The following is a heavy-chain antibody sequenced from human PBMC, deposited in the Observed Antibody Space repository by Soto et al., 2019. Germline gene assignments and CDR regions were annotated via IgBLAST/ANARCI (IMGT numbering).Heavy chain of an antibody. CDR1: GFTFSTYW. CDR3: VRDWSTFWGVDV. V-gene: IGHV3-7*01. J-gene: IGHJ6*02. Sequence: TGGSLRLSCAASGFTFSTYWMNWVRQAPGKGLEWVANIKQDGSEKYYVDSVKGRFAISRDNAKDSLFLQMNNLRAEDTAVYYCVRDWSTFWGVDVWGQGTTVTVSS. CDR2: IKQDGSEK.